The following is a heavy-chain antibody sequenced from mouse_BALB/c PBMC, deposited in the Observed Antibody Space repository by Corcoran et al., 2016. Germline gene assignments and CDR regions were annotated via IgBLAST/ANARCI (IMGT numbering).Heavy chain of an antibody. V-gene: IGHV9-3-1*01. CDR3: ARGARSRIYDGYGFAY. CDR2: INTYTGEP. Sequence: QIQLVQSGPELKKPGETVKISCKASGYTFTNYGMNWVKQAPGKGLKWMGWINTYTGEPTYADDFKGRFAFSLETSASTAYLQINNLKNEDTATYFCARGARSRIYDGYGFAYWGQGTLVTVSA. CDR1: GYTFTNYG. J-gene: IGHJ3*01. D-gene: IGHD2-3*01.